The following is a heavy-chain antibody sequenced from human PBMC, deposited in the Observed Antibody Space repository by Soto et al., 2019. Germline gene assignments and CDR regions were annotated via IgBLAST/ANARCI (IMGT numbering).Heavy chain of an antibody. D-gene: IGHD1-26*01. J-gene: IGHJ6*02. CDR3: ARSGSYYHYYYGMDV. CDR1: GYTFTSYA. V-gene: IGHV1-3*01. Sequence: DSVKVSCKASGYTFTSYAMHWVRQAPGQRLEWMGWINAGNGNTKYSQKFQGRVTITRDTSASTAYMELSSLRSEDTAVYYCARSGSYYHYYYGMDVWGQGTTVTVSS. CDR2: INAGNGNT.